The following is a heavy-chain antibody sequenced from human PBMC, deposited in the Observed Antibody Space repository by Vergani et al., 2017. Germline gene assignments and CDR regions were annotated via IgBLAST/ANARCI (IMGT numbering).Heavy chain of an antibody. Sequence: EVQLVESGGGSVQSGGSLRLSCVASGFSFNTYWMHWVRQVPGKGLMWVARIDEYGNRATYGDFETGRFTISRDNAKNTVFLQRNNLRADDAGVYYWLRTEYCTVIAGNTRYVYWGQGALVTVSS. D-gene: IGHD2-8*02. CDR2: IDEYGNRA. CDR1: GFSFNTYW. J-gene: IGHJ4*02. CDR3: LRTEYCTVIAGNTRYVY. V-gene: IGHV3-74*03.